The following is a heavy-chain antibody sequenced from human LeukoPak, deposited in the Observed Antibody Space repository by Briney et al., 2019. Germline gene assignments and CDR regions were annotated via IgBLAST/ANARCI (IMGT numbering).Heavy chain of an antibody. CDR1: GLFFSDVW. V-gene: IGHV3-7*04. J-gene: IGHJ6*04. CDR3: ARVNNYGSGNFYYYGMDV. D-gene: IGHD3-10*01. CDR2: IEKDGSEK. Sequence: PGGSLRLSCAGTGLFFSDVWMNWFRQAPGKGLEWVANIEKDGSEKNYVDSVKGRFTISRDNSKNTLYLQMNSLSAEDTAVYYCARVNNYGSGNFYYYGMDVWGKGTTVTVSS.